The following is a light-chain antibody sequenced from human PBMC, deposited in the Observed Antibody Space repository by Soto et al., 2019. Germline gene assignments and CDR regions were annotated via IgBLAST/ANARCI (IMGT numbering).Light chain of an antibody. J-gene: IGKJ5*01. CDR1: QSVSSY. V-gene: IGKV3-11*01. Sequence: EIVLTQSPATLSLSPGERATLSCRASQSVSSYLAWYQQKPGQAPRLLIYDASNRATGIPARFSGSGSGTNVTLTISSLEPEDFAVYHCQQRSNWPRSITFGQGTRLEIK. CDR2: DAS. CDR3: QQRSNWPRSIT.